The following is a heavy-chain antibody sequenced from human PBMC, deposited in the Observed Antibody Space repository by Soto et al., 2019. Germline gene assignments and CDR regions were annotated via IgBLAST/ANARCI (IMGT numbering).Heavy chain of an antibody. D-gene: IGHD4-17*01. J-gene: IGHJ3*01. V-gene: IGHV4-4*02. CDR2: IYHSRST. Sequence: QVQLQESGPGLAKPSGTLSLTCAVSGGSITSNNWWSWVRQPPGKGLEWIGEIYHSRSTNYNPSLKSRVIMSVDKSKNQFSLNLYSVTAADTALYYCARAGDSALTGTFDVWGRGTMVTVSS. CDR1: GGSITSNNW. CDR3: ARAGDSALTGTFDV.